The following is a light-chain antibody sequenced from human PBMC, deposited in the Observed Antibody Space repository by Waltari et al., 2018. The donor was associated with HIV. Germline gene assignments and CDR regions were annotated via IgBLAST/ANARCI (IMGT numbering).Light chain of an antibody. V-gene: IGKV1-39*01. CDR3: QHSYISPWT. Sequence: DIQMTQSPSSLSASIGDRVTITCRASQRISTYLNWYQQKPGKAPHLLIFAASNLQSGVPSRFSGRGSGTDCTLTISSLQPEDFATYYCQHSYISPWTFGQGTKVEI. CDR2: AAS. J-gene: IGKJ1*01. CDR1: QRISTY.